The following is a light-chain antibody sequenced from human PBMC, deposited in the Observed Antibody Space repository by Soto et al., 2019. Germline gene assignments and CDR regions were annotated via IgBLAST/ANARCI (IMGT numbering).Light chain of an antibody. CDR2: AAS. J-gene: IGKJ3*01. V-gene: IGKV1-8*01. Sequence: AIRMTQSPSSFSASTGDRVTITCRASQGISSYLAWYQQKTGKAPKLLIYAASTLQSGVPSRFSGSGSGTDFTLTISCLQSEDFATYYCQQYYSYPPAFGPGTKVDIK. CDR3: QQYYSYPPA. CDR1: QGISSY.